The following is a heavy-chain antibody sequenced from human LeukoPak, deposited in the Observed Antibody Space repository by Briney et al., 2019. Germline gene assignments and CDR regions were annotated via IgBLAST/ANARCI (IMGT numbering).Heavy chain of an antibody. CDR3: GRAPGAFDY. V-gene: IGHV4-30-4*01. J-gene: IGHJ4*02. CDR1: GASISSGDYY. Sequence: SQTLSLTCTVSGASISSGDYYWTWVRQPPGKGLEWIGYIYHTGSAYYNPSLRSRLAISIDTSRNLFTLNLYSVTVADTAIYYCGRAPGAFDYWGQGNLVTVSS. CDR2: IYHTGSA.